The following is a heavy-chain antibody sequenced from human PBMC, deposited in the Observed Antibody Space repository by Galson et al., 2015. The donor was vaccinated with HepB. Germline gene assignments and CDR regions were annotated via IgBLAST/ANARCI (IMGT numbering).Heavy chain of an antibody. Sequence: SVKVSCKASGYTFTGYYMHWVRQAPGQGLEWMGIINPSGGSTSYAQKFQGRVTMTRDTSTSTVYMELSSLRSEDTAVYYCAREGEGHCSSTSCYFDYWGQGTLVTVSS. D-gene: IGHD2-2*01. V-gene: IGHV1-46*01. CDR3: AREGEGHCSSTSCYFDY. J-gene: IGHJ4*02. CDR2: INPSGGST. CDR1: GYTFTGYY.